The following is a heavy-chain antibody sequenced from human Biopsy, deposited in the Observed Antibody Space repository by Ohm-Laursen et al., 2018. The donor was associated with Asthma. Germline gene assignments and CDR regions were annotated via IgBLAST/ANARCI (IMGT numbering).Heavy chain of an antibody. CDR2: IKHDGSEK. CDR1: GFTFGDYC. CDR3: ARTFHFWSPYHAEHYQL. D-gene: IGHD3-3*01. V-gene: IGHV3-7*01. J-gene: IGHJ1*01. Sequence: SLRLSCTASGFTFGDYCMSWVRQVPGQGLEWVANIKHDGSEKNHVDSLKGRFTISRDNAKNLLFFQMNSLRAEDTAVYYCARTFHFWSPYHAEHYQLWGQGTLVTVS.